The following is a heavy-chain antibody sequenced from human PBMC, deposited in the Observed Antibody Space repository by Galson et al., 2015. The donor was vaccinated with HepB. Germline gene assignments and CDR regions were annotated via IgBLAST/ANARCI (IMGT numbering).Heavy chain of an antibody. CDR3: ARGAYYDSSGGHFDY. CDR1: GFTFSSYA. CDR2: ISYDGRNK. Sequence: SLRLSCAASGFTFSSYAMHCVRQAPGKGLEWVAVISYDGRNKYYADSVKGRFTISRDNSKNTLYLKMNSLRAEDTAVYYCARGAYYDSSGGHFDYWGQGTLVTVSS. J-gene: IGHJ4*02. D-gene: IGHD3-22*01. V-gene: IGHV3-30*04.